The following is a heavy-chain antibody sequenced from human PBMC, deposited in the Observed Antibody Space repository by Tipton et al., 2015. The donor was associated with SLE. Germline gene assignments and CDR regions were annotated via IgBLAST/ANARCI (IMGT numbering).Heavy chain of an antibody. V-gene: IGHV4-34*01. CDR2: INHSGST. J-gene: IGHJ3*02. CDR3: ARTMWGNAFDI. Sequence: TLSLTCAVYGGSFSGYYWSWIRQPPGKGLEWIGEINHSGSTNYNPSLKSRVTISVDTSKNQFSLKLSSLTAADTAVYYCARTMWGNAFDIWGQGTMVTVSS. CDR1: GGSFSGYY. D-gene: IGHD3-16*01.